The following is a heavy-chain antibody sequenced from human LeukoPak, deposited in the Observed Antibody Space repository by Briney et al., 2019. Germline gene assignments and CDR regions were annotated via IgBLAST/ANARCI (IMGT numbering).Heavy chain of an antibody. D-gene: IGHD3-3*01. CDR1: GFTFSSYG. J-gene: IGHJ4*02. CDR2: IWYDGTNK. V-gene: IGHV3-33*06. CDR3: AKRYYDFPLDY. Sequence: PGGSLRLSCAASGFTFSSYGMHWVRQAPGTRLEWVAVIWYDGTNKYYADSVKGRFTISRDNSKNTLYLQINNPRVEDTAVYYCAKRYYDFPLDYWGQGTLVTVSS.